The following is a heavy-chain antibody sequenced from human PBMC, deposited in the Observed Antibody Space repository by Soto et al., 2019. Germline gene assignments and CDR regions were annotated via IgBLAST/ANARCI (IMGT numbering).Heavy chain of an antibody. Sequence: QVQLQQWGAGLLKPSETLSLTCAVYGGSFSGYYWSWIRQPPGKGLEWIGEINHSGSTNYNPSLKSRVTISVDPSTTQFSLKLSSVTAADTAVYYCARGRRQQLVRGYFDYWGRGTPVTVSS. CDR3: ARGRRQQLVRGYFDY. D-gene: IGHD6-13*01. J-gene: IGHJ4*02. CDR2: INHSGST. CDR1: GGSFSGYY. V-gene: IGHV4-34*01.